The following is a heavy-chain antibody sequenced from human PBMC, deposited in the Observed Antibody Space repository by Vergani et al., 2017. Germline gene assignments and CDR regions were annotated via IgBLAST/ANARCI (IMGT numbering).Heavy chain of an antibody. CDR3: ARVDYYDSSGYYYYFDY. J-gene: IGHJ4*02. Sequence: QLQLQESGPGLVKPSETLSLTCTVSGGSISSSSYYWGWIRQPPGKGLEWIGSLYYSGSTYYNPSLKSRVTISVDTSKNQFSLKLSSVTAADTAVYYCARVDYYDSSGYYYYFDYWGQGTLVTVSS. D-gene: IGHD3-22*01. V-gene: IGHV4-39*07. CDR1: GGSISSSSYY. CDR2: LYYSGST.